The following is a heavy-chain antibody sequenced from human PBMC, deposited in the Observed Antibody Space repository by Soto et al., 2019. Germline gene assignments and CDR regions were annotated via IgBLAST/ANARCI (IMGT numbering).Heavy chain of an antibody. CDR1: GFTFSSYA. D-gene: IGHD4-17*01. J-gene: IGHJ4*02. CDR2: ISGSGGST. CDR3: AKVARHDDYGDDSFDY. Sequence: GESLKISCAASGFTFSSYAMSWVRQAPGKGLEWVSAISGSGGSTYYADSVKGRFTISRDNSKNTLYLQMNSLRAEDTAVYYCAKVARHDDYGDDSFDYWGQGTLVTVSS. V-gene: IGHV3-23*01.